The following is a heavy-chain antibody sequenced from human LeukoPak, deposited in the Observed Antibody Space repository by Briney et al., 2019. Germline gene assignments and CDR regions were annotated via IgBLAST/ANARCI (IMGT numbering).Heavy chain of an antibody. CDR1: GGSISSSSYY. D-gene: IGHD3-22*01. V-gene: IGHV4-39*01. CDR3: ATSSGYPLDY. Sequence: SETLSLTCTVSGGSISSSSYYWGWIRQPPGKGLEWIGSIYYSGSTYYNPSLKSRVTISVDTSKNQFSLKLSSVTAADTAVYYCATSSGYPLDYWGQGTLVTVSS. J-gene: IGHJ4*02. CDR2: IYYSGST.